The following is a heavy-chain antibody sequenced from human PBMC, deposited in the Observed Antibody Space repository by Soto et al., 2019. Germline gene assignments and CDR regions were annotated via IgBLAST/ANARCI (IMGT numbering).Heavy chain of an antibody. CDR2: IYPGDSDT. CDR1: GYSFTSYW. D-gene: IGHD6-25*01. V-gene: IGHV5-51*01. CDR3: ARHHGSAGSYFGLDV. Sequence: GESLKISCKGSGYSFTSYWITWVRHMPGKGLEWMGIIYPGDSDTRYSPSFQGQVTISADKPIDTAYLQWRSLKASDTAVYYCARHHGSAGSYFGLDVWGQGTTVTVAS. J-gene: IGHJ6*02.